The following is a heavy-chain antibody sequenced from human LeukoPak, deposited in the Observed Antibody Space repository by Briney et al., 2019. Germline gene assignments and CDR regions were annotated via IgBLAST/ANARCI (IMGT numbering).Heavy chain of an antibody. CDR3: ARAARVYAID. D-gene: IGHD2-8*01. CDR1: GGSFSGYY. J-gene: IGHJ4*02. V-gene: IGHV4-34*09. CDR2: INHSGST. Sequence: PSETLSLTCAVYGGSFSGYYWSWIRQPPGKGLEWIGEINHSGSTNYNPSLKSRVTISVDTSKNQFSLKLSSVTAADTAVYYCARAARVYAIDWGQGTLVTVSS.